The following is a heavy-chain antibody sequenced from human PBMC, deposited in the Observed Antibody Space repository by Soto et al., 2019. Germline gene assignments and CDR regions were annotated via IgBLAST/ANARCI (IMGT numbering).Heavy chain of an antibody. CDR1: GYTFTSYY. CDR2: ITPIFGAS. J-gene: IGHJ4*02. D-gene: IGHD3-10*01. CDR3: ARLRPPTSRPTVTMVRGVINGYFDY. Sequence: SVKVSCKASGYTFTSYYMHWVRQAPGQGLEWMGGITPIFGASNYAQNFQGRVTITADESTSTVYMEMSSLRSEDTAVYYCARLRPPTSRPTVTMVRGVINGYFDYWGQGTPVTVSS. V-gene: IGHV1-69*13.